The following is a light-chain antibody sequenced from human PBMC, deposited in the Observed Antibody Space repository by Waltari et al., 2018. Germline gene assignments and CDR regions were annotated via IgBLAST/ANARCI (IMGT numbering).Light chain of an antibody. V-gene: IGLV1-47*01. CDR2: RNH. CDR3: AAWDDSLSGRV. Sequence: QSVLTQPPSASGTPGQRVTIPCSGSRSNIGSNYVYWYQQVPGTAPKLRLYRNHQRPSGVPDRFSVSKSGTAAALAISGLRSEDEVDYYCAAWDDSLSGRVFGGGTKVTVL. J-gene: IGLJ3*02. CDR1: RSNIGSNY.